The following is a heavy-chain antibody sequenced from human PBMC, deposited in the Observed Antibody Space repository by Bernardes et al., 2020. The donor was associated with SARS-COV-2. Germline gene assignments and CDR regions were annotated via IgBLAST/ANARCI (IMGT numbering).Heavy chain of an antibody. CDR3: ARDLRPVRFDY. CDR2: ISVNNGNI. Sequence: ASVKVSCKASGYTFPNYDISWVRQAPGQGLEWMGWISVNNGNIKYAQKLQGRVTMTTDTSTSTAYMEVRSLRAEDTAVYYCARDLRPVRFDYWGQVTLVTVSS. V-gene: IGHV1-18*01. J-gene: IGHJ4*02. D-gene: IGHD3-10*01. CDR1: GYTFPNYD.